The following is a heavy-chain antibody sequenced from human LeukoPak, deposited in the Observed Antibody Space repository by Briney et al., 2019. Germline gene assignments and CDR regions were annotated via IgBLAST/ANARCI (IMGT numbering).Heavy chain of an antibody. CDR1: GFPFSSYS. J-gene: IGHJ4*02. V-gene: IGHV3-48*01. CDR2: ISSSSSTI. Sequence: PGGSLRLSCAASGFPFSSYSMNWVRQAPGKGLEGVSYISSSSSTIYYAASVKGRFTISRDNAKNSLYLQMNSLRAEDTAVYYCARVDYWGQGTLVTVSS. CDR3: ARVDY.